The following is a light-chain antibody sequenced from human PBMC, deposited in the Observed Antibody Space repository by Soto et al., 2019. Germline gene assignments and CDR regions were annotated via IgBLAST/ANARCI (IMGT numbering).Light chain of an antibody. V-gene: IGKV1-5*03. J-gene: IGKJ1*01. CDR3: QQYHIYST. Sequence: DIQMTQSPSTLSASVGDRVTITCRASQSISGSLAWYQQKPGKVPKLLIYKASSLESGVPSRFSGSGSETEFTLTISSLQPDDFASYYCQQYHIYSTFGQGTKVEIK. CDR1: QSISGS. CDR2: KAS.